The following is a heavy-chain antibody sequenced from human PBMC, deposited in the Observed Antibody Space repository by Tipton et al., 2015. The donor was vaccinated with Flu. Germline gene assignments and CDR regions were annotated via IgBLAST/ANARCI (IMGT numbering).Heavy chain of an antibody. Sequence: LRLFCTVSGGSMSSYYWSWIRQSPGKGLEWIGNIYYSGSPNYDPSLKSRVTISVDMSKNQFSLKLSSVTAADTAVYYCARSMVGIFGVVEGCHGMDVWGQGTTVSVSS. V-gene: IGHV4-59*01. CDR2: IYYSGSP. CDR3: ARSMVGIFGVVEGCHGMDV. D-gene: IGHD3-3*01. J-gene: IGHJ6*02. CDR1: GGSMSSYY.